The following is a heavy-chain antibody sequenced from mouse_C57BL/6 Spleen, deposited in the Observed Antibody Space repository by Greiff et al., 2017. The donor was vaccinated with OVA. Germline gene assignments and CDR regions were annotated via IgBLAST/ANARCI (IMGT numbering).Heavy chain of an antibody. CDR2: IYPGDGDT. D-gene: IGHD3-1*01. CDR1: GYAFSSSW. CDR3: ARRFPTGYFDV. J-gene: IGHJ1*03. V-gene: IGHV1-82*01. Sequence: VQLQESGPELVKPGASVKISCKASGYAFSSSWMNWVKQRPGKGLEWIGRIYPGDGDTNYNGKFKGKATLTADKSSSTAYMQLSSLTSEDSAVYFCARRFPTGYFDVWGTGTTVTVSS.